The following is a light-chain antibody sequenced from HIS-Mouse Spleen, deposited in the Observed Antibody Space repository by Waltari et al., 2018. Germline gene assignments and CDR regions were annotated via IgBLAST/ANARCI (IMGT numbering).Light chain of an antibody. V-gene: IGKV3-20*01. CDR2: GAS. J-gene: IGKJ4*01. CDR3: QQYGSSSALT. CDR1: QSVSSSY. Sequence: EIVLTQSPGTLSLSPGERATLSCMASQSVSSSYLAWYQQKPGQAPRLLIYGASSRATGIPDRFSGSGSGTDFTLTISRLEPEDFAVYYCQQYGSSSALTFGGGTKVEIK.